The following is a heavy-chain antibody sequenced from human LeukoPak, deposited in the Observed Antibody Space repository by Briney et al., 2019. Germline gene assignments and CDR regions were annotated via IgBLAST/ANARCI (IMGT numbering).Heavy chain of an antibody. CDR1: GFTFSSYA. CDR2: ISYDGSNK. V-gene: IGHV3-30*04. D-gene: IGHD1-26*01. J-gene: IGHJ4*02. CDR3: ARESGSYYSVDY. Sequence: GGSLRLSCAASGFTFSSYAMHWVRQAPGKGLEWVALISYDGSNKYYADSVKGRFTISRDNAKNSLYLQMNSLRAEDTAVYYCARESGSYYSVDYWGQGTLVTVSS.